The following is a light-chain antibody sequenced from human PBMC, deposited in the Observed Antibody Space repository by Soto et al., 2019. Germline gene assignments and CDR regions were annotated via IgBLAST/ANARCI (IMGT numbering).Light chain of an antibody. Sequence: EIVMTQSPATLSVSPGERVTLSCRARQSVGSNLAWCQQKPGQAPRLLIYGASTRATGIPARFSGSGSETEFTLTISSLQAEDSAVYFCQQYNNWPTWTFGQGTKVDIK. CDR3: QQYNNWPTWT. CDR2: GAS. V-gene: IGKV3-15*01. J-gene: IGKJ1*01. CDR1: QSVGSN.